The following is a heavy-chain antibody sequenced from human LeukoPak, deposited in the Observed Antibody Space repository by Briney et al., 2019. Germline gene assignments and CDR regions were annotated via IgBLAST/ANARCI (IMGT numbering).Heavy chain of an antibody. CDR3: VQEGPRGLAFDV. CDR1: GVTFSSYV. CDR2: ISGSGGGT. V-gene: IGHV3-23*01. Sequence: GSLRLSCEASGVTFSSYVMSWVRQAPGKGPEWVSGISGSGGGTYYADFVKGRFAIFRDNSKNTLYLQMNSLRAEDSALYYCVQEGPRGLAFDVWGQGTRVTVSS. J-gene: IGHJ3*01.